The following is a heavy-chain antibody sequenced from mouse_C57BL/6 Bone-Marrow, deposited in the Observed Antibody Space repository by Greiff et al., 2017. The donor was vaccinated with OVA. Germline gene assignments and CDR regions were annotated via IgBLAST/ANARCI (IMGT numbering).Heavy chain of an antibody. Sequence: EVKVEESGGGLVQSGRSLRLSCATSGFTFSDFYMEWVRQAPGKGLEWIAASRNKANDYTTEYSASVKGRFIVSRDTSQSILYLQMNALRAEDTAIYYCARDAGGNWFAYWGQGTLVTVSA. V-gene: IGHV7-1*01. CDR2: SRNKANDYTT. CDR3: ARDAGGNWFAY. J-gene: IGHJ3*01. CDR1: GFTFSDFY.